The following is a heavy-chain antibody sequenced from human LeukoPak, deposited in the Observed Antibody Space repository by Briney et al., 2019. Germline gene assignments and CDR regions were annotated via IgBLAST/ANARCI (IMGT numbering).Heavy chain of an antibody. Sequence: GGSLRLSCAASGFPFSGSAMHWVRQASGKGLEWVGRIRSKGNSYATAYAASVKGRFTISRDNARSTVYLQMNSLRAEDTAVYYCAKDLLQWEVPAVRGVFDWGRGTLVTVSS. CDR2: IRSKGNSYAT. V-gene: IGHV3-73*01. CDR1: GFPFSGSA. D-gene: IGHD1-26*01. J-gene: IGHJ4*02. CDR3: AKDLLQWEVPAVRGVFD.